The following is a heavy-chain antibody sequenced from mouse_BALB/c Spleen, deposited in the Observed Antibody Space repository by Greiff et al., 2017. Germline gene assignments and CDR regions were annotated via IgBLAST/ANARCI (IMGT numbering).Heavy chain of an antibody. J-gene: IGHJ1*01. CDR2: IWGDGST. Sequence: QVQLKESGPGLVAPSQSLSITCTVSGFSLTGYGVNWVRQPPGKGLEWLGMIWGDGSTDYNSALKSRLSISKDNSKSQVFLKMNSLQTDDTARYYCARGWDYWYFDVWGAGTTVTVSS. V-gene: IGHV2-6-7*01. CDR3: ARGWDYWYFDV. CDR1: GFSLTGYG. D-gene: IGHD4-1*01.